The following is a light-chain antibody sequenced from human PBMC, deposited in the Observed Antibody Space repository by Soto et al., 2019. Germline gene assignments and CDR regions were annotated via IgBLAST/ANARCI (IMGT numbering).Light chain of an antibody. CDR3: CSYAGSYTYL. V-gene: IGLV2-11*01. CDR2: DVN. Sequence: QSALTQPRSVSGSPGQSVTISCTGTSSDVGSYDYVSWYQQQPGKAPKLMIYDVNKRPSGVPDHFSGSKSGNTASLTVSGLRAEDEADYYCCSYAGSYTYLFGTGTKVTVL. J-gene: IGLJ1*01. CDR1: SSDVGSYDY.